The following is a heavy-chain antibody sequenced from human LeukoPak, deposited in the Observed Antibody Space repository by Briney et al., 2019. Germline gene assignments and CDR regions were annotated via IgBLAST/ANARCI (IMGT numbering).Heavy chain of an antibody. Sequence: GGSLRLSRAASGFTFSNYWMHWVRQAPGKGLVWDSRIYSDGINTSYADSVKGRFTISRDNAKNTLNLQMNSLRAEDTAVYYCARDLGQYYDTSDNWFDPWGQGTLVTVSS. V-gene: IGHV3-74*01. CDR1: GFTFSNYW. D-gene: IGHD3-22*01. J-gene: IGHJ5*02. CDR2: IYSDGINT. CDR3: ARDLGQYYDTSDNWFDP.